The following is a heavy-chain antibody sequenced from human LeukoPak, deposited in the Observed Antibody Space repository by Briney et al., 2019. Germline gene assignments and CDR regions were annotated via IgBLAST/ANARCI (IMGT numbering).Heavy chain of an antibody. CDR1: GFTFSDYE. D-gene: IGHD4-17*01. CDR2: ISAGSGVTI. J-gene: IGHJ4*02. CDR3: VRRLRLDY. Sequence: GGSLRLSCIVSGFTFSDYEMNWVRQAPGKGLEWVAYISAGSGVTIDFAESLRGRFIISRDNAKNSMSLQMNSLRAEGTGLYYCVRRLRLDYWGRGTLVTVSS. V-gene: IGHV3-48*03.